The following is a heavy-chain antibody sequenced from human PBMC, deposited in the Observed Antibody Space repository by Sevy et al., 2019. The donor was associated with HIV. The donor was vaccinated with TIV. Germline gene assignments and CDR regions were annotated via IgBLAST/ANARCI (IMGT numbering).Heavy chain of an antibody. CDR3: ARFAVAGTGYYGMDV. CDR1: GYTFTSYG. V-gene: IGHV1-18*01. J-gene: IGHJ6*02. D-gene: IGHD6-19*01. CDR2: ISAYNGNT. Sequence: ASVKVSCKASGYTFTSYGISWVRQALGQGLEWMGWISAYNGNTNYAQKLQGRVTMTTDTSTSTAYMELRSLRSDDTAVYYCARFAVAGTGYYGMDVWGQGTTVTVSS.